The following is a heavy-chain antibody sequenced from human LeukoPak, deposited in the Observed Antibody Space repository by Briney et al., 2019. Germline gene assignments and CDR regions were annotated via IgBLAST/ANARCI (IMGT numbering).Heavy chain of an antibody. CDR3: ASLGSGTKVDIVASDAFDI. J-gene: IGHJ3*02. CDR2: IIPILGIA. D-gene: IGHD5-12*01. Sequence: ASVKVSCKASGGTFSSYAISWVRQAPGQGLEWMGRIIPILGIANYAQKFQGRVTITADKSTSTAYMELSSLRSEDTAVYYCASLGSGTKVDIVASDAFDIWGQGTMVTVSS. CDR1: GGTFSSYA. V-gene: IGHV1-69*04.